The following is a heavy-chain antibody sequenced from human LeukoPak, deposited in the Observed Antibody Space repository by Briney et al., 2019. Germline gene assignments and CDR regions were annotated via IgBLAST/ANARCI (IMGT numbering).Heavy chain of an antibody. CDR3: ARVTEAPYYFDY. V-gene: IGHV3-21*01. Sequence: GGSLRLSCAASGFTFSSYSMNWVRQAPGKGLEWVSSISSSSSYIYYADSVKGRFTISRDNAKNSLYLQMNSLRAEDTAVYYCARVTEAPYYFDYWGQGTLVTVSS. CDR2: ISSSSSYI. J-gene: IGHJ4*02. CDR1: GFTFSSYS.